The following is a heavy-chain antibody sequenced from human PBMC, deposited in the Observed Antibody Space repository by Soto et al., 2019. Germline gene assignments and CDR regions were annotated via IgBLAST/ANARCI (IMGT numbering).Heavy chain of an antibody. V-gene: IGHV4-30-4*01. CDR1: GGSISGGVHS. Sequence: QVQLQESGPGLVKPSETLSLTCTVSGGSISGGVHSWSWIRQPPGKGLEWIGHIFDSGSNYYNPSLKSRLTISVDTSKNQFSLRLSSVTAADTAGYYCAREIMPLTNDWYFDLWGRGTLVTVSS. J-gene: IGHJ2*01. CDR3: AREIMPLTNDWYFDL. D-gene: IGHD2-8*01. CDR2: IFDSGSN.